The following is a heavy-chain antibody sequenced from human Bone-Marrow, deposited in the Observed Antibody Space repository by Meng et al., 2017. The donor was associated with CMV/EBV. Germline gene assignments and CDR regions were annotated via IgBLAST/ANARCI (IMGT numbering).Heavy chain of an antibody. CDR2: INWNGGST. CDR1: GCSWYDYG. D-gene: IGHD3-10*01. J-gene: IGHJ4*02. Sequence: SGCSWYDYGMSWVRKAPGKGLEWVSGINWNGGSTGYADSVKGRFTISRDNAKNSLYLQMNSLRAEDTALYYCARDHSHYGSGSPIDYWGQGTLVTVSS. CDR3: ARDHSHYGSGSPIDY. V-gene: IGHV3-20*03.